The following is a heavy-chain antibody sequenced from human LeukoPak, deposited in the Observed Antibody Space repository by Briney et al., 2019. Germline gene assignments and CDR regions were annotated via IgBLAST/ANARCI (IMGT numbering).Heavy chain of an antibody. CDR3: ARVYGDPGGYYYGMDV. J-gene: IGHJ6*02. CDR1: GYTFTSYG. CDR2: IIPIFGTA. Sequence: ASVKVSCKASGYTFTSYGISWVRQAPGQGLEWMGGIIPIFGTANYAQKFQGRVTITADESTSTAYMELSSLRSEDTAVYYCARVYGDPGGYYYGMDVWGQGTTVTVSS. D-gene: IGHD4-17*01. V-gene: IGHV1-69*13.